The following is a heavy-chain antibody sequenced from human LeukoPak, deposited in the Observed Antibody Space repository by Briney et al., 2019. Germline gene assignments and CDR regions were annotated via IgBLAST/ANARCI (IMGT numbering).Heavy chain of an antibody. D-gene: IGHD2-2*01. Sequence: SVKVSCKASGGTFSSYAISWVRQAPGQGLEWMGRIIPIFGTANYAQKFQGRVTITTDESTSTAYMELSSLRSEDTAVYYCASPVPAATQSEYFQHWGQGTLVAVSS. CDR1: GGTFSSYA. CDR2: IIPIFGTA. J-gene: IGHJ1*01. V-gene: IGHV1-69*05. CDR3: ASPVPAATQSEYFQH.